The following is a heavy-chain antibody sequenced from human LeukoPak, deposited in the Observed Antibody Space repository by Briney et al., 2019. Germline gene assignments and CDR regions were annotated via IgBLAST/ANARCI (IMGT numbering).Heavy chain of an antibody. CDR3: ARGRLWWLPGYFDY. CDR2: INHSGST. V-gene: IGHV4-34*01. CDR1: GGSISGYY. D-gene: IGHD5-12*01. J-gene: IGHJ4*02. Sequence: SETLSLTCTVSGGSISGYYWSWIRQPPGKGLEWIGEINHSGSTNYNPSLKSRVTISVDTSKNQFSLKLSSVTAADTAVYYCARGRLWWLPGYFDYWGQGTLVTVSS.